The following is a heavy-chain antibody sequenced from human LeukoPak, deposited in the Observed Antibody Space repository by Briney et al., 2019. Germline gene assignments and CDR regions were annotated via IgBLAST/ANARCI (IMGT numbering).Heavy chain of an antibody. CDR3: AKNARRLVNWFDP. D-gene: IGHD3-16*01. CDR1: GFTFSSYA. V-gene: IGHV3-23*01. CDR2: ISGSGGST. Sequence: GGSLRLSCAASGFTFSSYAMSWVRPAPREGLEWVSAISGSGGSTYYADSAKGRFTISRDNSKNTLYLQMNSLRAEDTAVYYCAKNARRLVNWFDPWGQGTLVTVSS. J-gene: IGHJ5*02.